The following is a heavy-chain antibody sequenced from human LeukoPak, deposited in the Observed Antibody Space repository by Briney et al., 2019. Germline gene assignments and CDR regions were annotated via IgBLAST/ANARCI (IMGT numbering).Heavy chain of an antibody. V-gene: IGHV4-59*12. Sequence: SETLSLTCTVSGGSISSYYWSWIRQPPGKGLEWIGYIYYSGSTNYNPSLKSRVTISVDTSKNQFSLKLSSVTAADTAVYYCAREPSAVDCSSTSCYHGVAFDIWGQGTMVTVSS. J-gene: IGHJ3*02. CDR1: GGSISSYY. CDR3: AREPSAVDCSSTSCYHGVAFDI. D-gene: IGHD2-2*01. CDR2: IYYSGST.